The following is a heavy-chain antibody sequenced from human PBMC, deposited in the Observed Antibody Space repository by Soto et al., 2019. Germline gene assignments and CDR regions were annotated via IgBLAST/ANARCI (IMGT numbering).Heavy chain of an antibody. V-gene: IGHV4-30-4*01. CDR1: GGSISSGDYY. J-gene: IGHJ6*02. CDR2: IYYSGST. CDR3: ARGGDTAMEYYYYYYGMDV. Sequence: KPSETLSLTCTVSGGSISSGDYYWSWIRQPPGKGLEWIGYIYYSGSTYYNPSLKSRVTISVDTSKNQFSLKLSSVTAADTAVYYCARGGDTAMEYYYYYYGMDVWGQGTTVTVSS. D-gene: IGHD5-18*01.